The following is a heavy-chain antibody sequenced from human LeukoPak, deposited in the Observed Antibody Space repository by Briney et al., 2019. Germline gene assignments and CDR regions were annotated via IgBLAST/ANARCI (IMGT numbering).Heavy chain of an antibody. CDR2: MNPDSGNT. Sequence: ASVKVSCKASGYIFTSFDINWVRQAPGQGLEWMGWMNPDSGNTGYAQKFQGRVTMTRDTSMSTAYMELSSLTSEDTAVYYCARDPAGSGPYYYYYYMDVWGKGTTVTVSS. CDR3: ARDPAGSGPYYYYYYMDV. CDR1: GYIFTSFD. D-gene: IGHD3-10*01. J-gene: IGHJ6*03. V-gene: IGHV1-8*01.